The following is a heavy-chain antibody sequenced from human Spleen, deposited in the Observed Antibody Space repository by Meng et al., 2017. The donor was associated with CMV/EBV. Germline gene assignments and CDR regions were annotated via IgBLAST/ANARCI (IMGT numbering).Heavy chain of an antibody. V-gene: IGHV3-30*02. D-gene: IGHD3/OR15-3a*01. CDR3: AKDGGQPGTMFFSFDV. CDR2: VKFDGNE. Sequence: GGSLRLSCAASGFSFSINGMHWVRQAPGKGLEWLGFVKFDGNEYYADSAKGRFTISKDNSKATLYLQVSSLTTEDTAIYYCAKDGGQPGTMFFSFDVWGEGTMVTVSS. J-gene: IGHJ3*01. CDR1: GFSFSING.